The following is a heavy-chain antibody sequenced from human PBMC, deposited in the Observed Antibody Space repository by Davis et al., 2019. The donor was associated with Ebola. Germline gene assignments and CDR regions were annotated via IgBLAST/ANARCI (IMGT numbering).Heavy chain of an antibody. J-gene: IGHJ4*01. CDR3: ATWEYVRY. Sequence: PGGSLRLSCVASGLAFDNCDISWVRLAPGKGPAWISRVGPGGDSSYANSVRGRFTISRDNSMNTVHLQMDSLTADDTAVYYCATWEYVRYWGQGTLVTVSS. V-gene: IGHV3-23*01. D-gene: IGHD1-26*01. CDR2: VGPGGDS. CDR1: GLAFDNCD.